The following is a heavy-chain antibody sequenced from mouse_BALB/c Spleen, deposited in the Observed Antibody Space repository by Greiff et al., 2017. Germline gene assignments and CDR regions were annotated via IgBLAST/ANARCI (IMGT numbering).Heavy chain of an antibody. J-gene: IGHJ3*01. CDR1: GYTFTDYW. CDR3: ARGNWDGFAY. V-gene: IGHV1-69*01. D-gene: IGHD4-1*02. CDR2: IDTSDSYT. Sequence: VQLQQPGAELVMPGASVKMSCKASGYTFTDYWMHWVKQRPGQGLEWIGAIDTSDSYTSYNQKFKGKATLTVDESSSTAYMQLSSLTSEDSAVYYCARGNWDGFAYWGQGTLVTVSA.